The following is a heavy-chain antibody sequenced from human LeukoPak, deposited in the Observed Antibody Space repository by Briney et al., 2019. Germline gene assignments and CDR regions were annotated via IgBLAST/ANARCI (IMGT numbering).Heavy chain of an antibody. D-gene: IGHD1-26*01. Sequence: GGSLRLSCAASGFTFSNYWMNWVRQAAGQGLVWLSRINDAGRDISYADSVKGRFTSSRDNAKNTLYLQMNSLRAEDTAVYYCTRIRVGAHQLEYWGQGTLVTVSS. CDR2: INDAGRDI. V-gene: IGHV3-74*01. CDR3: TRIRVGAHQLEY. J-gene: IGHJ4*02. CDR1: GFTFSNYW.